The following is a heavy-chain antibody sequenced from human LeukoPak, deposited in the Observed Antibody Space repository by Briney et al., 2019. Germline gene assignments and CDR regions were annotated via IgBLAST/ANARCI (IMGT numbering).Heavy chain of an antibody. J-gene: IGHJ4*02. Sequence: SETLSLTCTVSGGSISSYYWSWNRQPAGKGLEWIGHIYTSGSTNYNPSLKSRVTMSVDTSKNQFSLKLSSVTAADTAVYYCARGSKPGDCHDYWGQGTLVTVSS. CDR3: ARGSKPGDCHDY. CDR1: GGSISSYY. D-gene: IGHD2-21*02. CDR2: IYTSGST. V-gene: IGHV4-4*07.